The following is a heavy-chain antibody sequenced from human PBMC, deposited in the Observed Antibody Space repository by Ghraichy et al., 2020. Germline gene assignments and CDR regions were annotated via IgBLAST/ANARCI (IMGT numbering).Heavy chain of an antibody. D-gene: IGHD6-19*01. CDR2: IYYSGST. J-gene: IGHJ4*02. CDR1: GGSINSSSYY. V-gene: IGHV4-39*01. Sequence: SETLSLTCTVTGGSINSSSYYWGWIRQPPGKGLEWIGSIYYSGSTYYNPSLKSRVTISVDTSKNQFSLKLSSVTAADTAVYYCAALAAVAGPILFDYWGQVTLVTISS. CDR3: AALAAVAGPILFDY.